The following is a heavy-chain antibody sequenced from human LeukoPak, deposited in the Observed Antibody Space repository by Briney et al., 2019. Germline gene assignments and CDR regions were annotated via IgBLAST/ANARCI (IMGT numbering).Heavy chain of an antibody. V-gene: IGHV3-30-3*01. J-gene: IGHJ3*01. Sequence: GGSLRLSCAASGFSFNTHAIHWVRQAPGKVLEWVAVISYDGNNKYYADSVKDRFTISIDNSKNKLYLKMKSVRGEDTAVYYCARDFRYDSSGYKRAAFDVWGQGTMVTVSS. CDR1: GFSFNTHA. CDR2: ISYDGNNK. CDR3: ARDFRYDSSGYKRAAFDV. D-gene: IGHD3-22*01.